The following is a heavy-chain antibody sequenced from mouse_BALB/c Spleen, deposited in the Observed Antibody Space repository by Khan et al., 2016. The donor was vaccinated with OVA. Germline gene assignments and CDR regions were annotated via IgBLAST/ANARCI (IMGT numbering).Heavy chain of an antibody. D-gene: IGHD3-3*01. Sequence: VQLKESGPGLVKPSQSLSLTCTVAGYSITSDYAWNWIRQFPGNKLEWMGYITYSGSTSYTPSLKSRFSITRDTSKNQFFLQLNSLTTVDTATXECARGRDYWGQGTLVTVSA. CDR3: ARGRDY. J-gene: IGHJ3*01. CDR1: GYSITSDYA. CDR2: ITYSGST. V-gene: IGHV3-2*02.